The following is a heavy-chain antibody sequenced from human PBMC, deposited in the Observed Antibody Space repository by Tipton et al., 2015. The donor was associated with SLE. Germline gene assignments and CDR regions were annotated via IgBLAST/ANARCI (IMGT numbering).Heavy chain of an antibody. D-gene: IGHD3-3*01. Sequence: LRLSCTVSGYSISSGYYWGWIRQPPGKGLEWIGEINHSGSTNYNPSLKSRVTISIDTSKNQFSLKLSSVTAADTSVYYCARGKDYDFWSGYYRRDASDIWGQGTMVTVSS. CDR2: INHSGST. CDR3: ARGKDYDFWSGYYRRDASDI. CDR1: GYSISSGYY. J-gene: IGHJ3*02. V-gene: IGHV4-38-2*02.